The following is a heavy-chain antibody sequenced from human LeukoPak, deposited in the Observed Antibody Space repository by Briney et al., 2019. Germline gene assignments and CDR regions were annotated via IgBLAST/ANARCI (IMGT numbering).Heavy chain of an antibody. Sequence: GGSLRLSCAASGLTVSSNYMSWVRQAPGKGLEWVSVIYSGGSTYYADSVKGRFTISRDNSKNTLYLQMNSLRAEDTAVYYCVRGSGPRLFDYWGQGTLVTVSS. CDR1: GLTVSSNY. CDR2: IYSGGST. V-gene: IGHV3-53*01. D-gene: IGHD3-10*01. J-gene: IGHJ4*02. CDR3: VRGSGPRLFDY.